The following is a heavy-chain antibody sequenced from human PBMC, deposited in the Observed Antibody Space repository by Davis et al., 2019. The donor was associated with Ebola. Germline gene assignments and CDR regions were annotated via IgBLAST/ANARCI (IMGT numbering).Heavy chain of an antibody. Sequence: SETLSLTCAVYGGSFSGYYWTWIRQPPGKGLEWIGEINHSGSTNYNPSLKSRFTISVDTSKNQFSLKLSSVTAADTAVYYCARGPQYYYGSGSNYYYYYGMDVWGQGTTVTVSS. V-gene: IGHV4-34*01. J-gene: IGHJ6*02. D-gene: IGHD3-10*01. CDR2: INHSGST. CDR3: ARGPQYYYGSGSNYYYYYGMDV. CDR1: GGSFSGYY.